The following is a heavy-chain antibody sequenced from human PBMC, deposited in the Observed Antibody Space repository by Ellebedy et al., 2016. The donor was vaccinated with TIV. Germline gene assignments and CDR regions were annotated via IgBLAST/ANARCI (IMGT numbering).Heavy chain of an antibody. D-gene: IGHD6-13*01. CDR3: ARDQGYSSSWLTD. CDR2: IWYDGTTK. J-gene: IGHJ4*02. CDR1: GFTFGGYG. Sequence: PGGSLRLSCATSGFTFGGYGIHWVRQAPGKGLEWVAVIWYDGTTKYYIDSVKGRFSISSDSSKNTVDLQMNRLRDEDTDVYYCARDQGYSSSWLTDWGQGTLVTVSS. V-gene: IGHV3-33*01.